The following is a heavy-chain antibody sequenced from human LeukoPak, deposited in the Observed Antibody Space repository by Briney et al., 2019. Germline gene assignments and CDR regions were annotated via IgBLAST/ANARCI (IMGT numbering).Heavy chain of an antibody. CDR3: ARGYSTGAKRFALYYYMDV. CDR2: VSYSGTT. CDR1: GVSMSSYL. D-gene: IGHD6-19*01. J-gene: IGHJ6*03. V-gene: IGHV4-59*01. Sequence: SETLSLTCSVSGVSMSSYLWSWIRQPPGKELDRIGYVSYSGTTNSNPSLKSRVTISVDTSRSQFFLKLASVTAADTAVYYCARGYSTGAKRFALYYYMDVWGKGTTVTVSS.